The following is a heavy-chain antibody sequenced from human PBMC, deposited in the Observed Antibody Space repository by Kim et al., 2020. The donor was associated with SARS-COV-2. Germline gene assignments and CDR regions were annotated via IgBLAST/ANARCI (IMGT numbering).Heavy chain of an antibody. Sequence: SETLSLTCSVSGGSITSGGYYWSWIRQHPGKGLEWIGHIYYSGETYYNPFLKSRVTVSVDTSKNQFSLKLSSVTAADTAVYYCARLTSSSVQFEYWGQGTLVTVSS. J-gene: IGHJ4*02. CDR3: ARLTSSSVQFEY. V-gene: IGHV4-31*03. CDR2: IYYSGET. CDR1: GGSITSGGYY. D-gene: IGHD6-13*01.